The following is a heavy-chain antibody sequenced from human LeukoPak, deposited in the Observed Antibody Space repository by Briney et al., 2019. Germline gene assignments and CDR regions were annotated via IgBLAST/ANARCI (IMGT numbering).Heavy chain of an antibody. D-gene: IGHD5-24*01. J-gene: IGHJ5*02. CDR3: ARTVNYIPGDCFDP. CDR1: GVSISSSSYC. CDR2: ICYSGST. V-gene: IGHV4-39*01. Sequence: SETLSLTCTVSGVSISSSSYCWGWIRQPPGKGLEWIGSICYSGSTFYNPSLKSRVTLSVDTSKNQFSLELSSVTAADTALYYCARTVNYIPGDCFDPWGQGTLVTVSS.